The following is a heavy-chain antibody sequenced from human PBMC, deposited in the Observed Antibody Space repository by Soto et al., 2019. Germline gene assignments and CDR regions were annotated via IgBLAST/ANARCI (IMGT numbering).Heavy chain of an antibody. CDR1: GFTFTSYD. V-gene: IGHV3-21*01. CDR2: ITRRSDI. Sequence: EVQLVESGGGLVMPGGSLRVSREASGFTFTSYDMHWVRQAPGKGLEWVSTITRRSDIYYADSVKGRFTISRDNAKNSMSLQMNSLRAEDTAVYYCAREETAWPLAYGLDVWGQGTTVTVSS. D-gene: IGHD2-21*02. CDR3: AREETAWPLAYGLDV. J-gene: IGHJ6*02.